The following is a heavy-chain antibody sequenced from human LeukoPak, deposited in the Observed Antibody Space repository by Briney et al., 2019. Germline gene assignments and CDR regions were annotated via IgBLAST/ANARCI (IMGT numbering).Heavy chain of an antibody. D-gene: IGHD2-2*01. J-gene: IGHJ4*02. CDR3: ARDRYCSSTSCSFDY. CDR2: IYSGGST. CDR1: GFTVSSNY. Sequence: GGSLRLSCAASGFTVSSNYMSWVRQAPGKGLEWVSVIYSGGSTYYQDSVKGRFTISRDNSKNTLDLQKNSLRAEDTAVYYCARDRYCSSTSCSFDYWGQGTLVTVSS. V-gene: IGHV3-66*02.